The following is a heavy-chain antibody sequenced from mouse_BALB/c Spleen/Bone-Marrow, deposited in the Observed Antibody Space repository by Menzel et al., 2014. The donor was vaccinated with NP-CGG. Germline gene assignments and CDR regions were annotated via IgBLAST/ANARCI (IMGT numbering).Heavy chain of an antibody. V-gene: IGHV5-6-3*01. CDR2: INSNGGST. CDR1: GFTFSSYG. D-gene: IGHD2-3*01. CDR3: ARDGYYIFYAKEY. J-gene: IGHJ4*01. Sequence: VQLKQSGGGLVQPGGALKLSCAASGFTFSSYGMSWVCETLDKRQELVATINSNGGSTYYPDSVKGRFTIYRDNAKNTLYLQMSSLKSEDTAMYYCARDGYYIFYAKEYWGQGTSVTVSS.